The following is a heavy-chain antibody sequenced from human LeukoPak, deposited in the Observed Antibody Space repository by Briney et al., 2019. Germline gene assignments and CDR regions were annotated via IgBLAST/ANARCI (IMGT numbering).Heavy chain of an antibody. CDR2: INSDGSST. D-gene: IGHD2-15*01. CDR3: ARDRGAYCSGGSCYSRNWFDP. CDR1: GFTFSSYW. V-gene: IGHV3-74*01. Sequence: GGSLRLSCAASGFTFSSYWMHWVRQAPGKGLVWVSRINSDGSSTSYADSMKGRFTISRDNAKNTLYLQMNSLRAEDTAVYYCARDRGAYCSGGSCYSRNWFDPWGQGTLVTVSS. J-gene: IGHJ5*02.